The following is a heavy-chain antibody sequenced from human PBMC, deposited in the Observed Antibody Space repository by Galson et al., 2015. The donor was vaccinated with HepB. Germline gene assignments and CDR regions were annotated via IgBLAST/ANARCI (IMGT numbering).Heavy chain of an antibody. CDR1: GFSLSTSGMR. J-gene: IGHJ4*02. CDR2: IDWDDDK. V-gene: IGHV2-70*04. Sequence: PALVKPTQTLTLTCTFSGFSLSTSGMRVSWIRQPPGKALEWLARIDWDDDKFYSTSLKTRLTISKDTSKNQVVLTMTNMDPVDTATYYCARTFGGIERYYFDYWGQGTLVTVSS. D-gene: IGHD3-16*01. CDR3: ARTFGGIERYYFDY.